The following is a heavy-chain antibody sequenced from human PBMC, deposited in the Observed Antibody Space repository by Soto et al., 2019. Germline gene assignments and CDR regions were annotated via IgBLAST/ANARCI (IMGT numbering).Heavy chain of an antibody. CDR1: SRSRRSP. D-gene: IGHD1-26*01. Sequence: SRSRRSPWRWIRQPPGKGLEWIGSIYYSGSTYYNPSLKSRVTISVDTSKNQFSLKLSSVTAADTAVYYCASAWELHPNPGFDPRRHGTLVTVS. CDR3: ASAWELHPNPGFDP. V-gene: IGHV4-39*01. CDR2: IYYSGST. J-gene: IGHJ5*02.